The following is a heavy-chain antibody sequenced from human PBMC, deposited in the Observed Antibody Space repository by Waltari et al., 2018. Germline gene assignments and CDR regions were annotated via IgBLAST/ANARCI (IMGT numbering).Heavy chain of an antibody. CDR2: IYWHGER. V-gene: IGHV2-5*01. Sequence: QITLEESGPTLVKPTQTLTLTCSFSGFSISTSGVGVGWIRQPPGKALEWLGIIYWHGERYYNPSLKSRLTITKDTSKNQVVLTMTDMDPVDTATYYCARRKTFNGVDVWGRGTTVTVSS. CDR3: ARRKTFNGVDV. CDR1: GFSISTSGVG. J-gene: IGHJ6*02.